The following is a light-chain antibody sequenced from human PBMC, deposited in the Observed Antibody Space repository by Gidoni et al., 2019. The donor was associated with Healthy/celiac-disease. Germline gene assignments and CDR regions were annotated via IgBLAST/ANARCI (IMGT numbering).Light chain of an antibody. CDR3: QQRSNWYT. Sequence: EIVLTLSPDTLSLSPGERATHSCRASQSVSSYLAWYQQKPGQAPRLLIYDASNRATGIPARFSGSGSGTDFTLTISSLEPEDFAVYYCQQRSNWYTFXQXTKLEIK. V-gene: IGKV3-11*01. CDR2: DAS. CDR1: QSVSSY. J-gene: IGKJ2*01.